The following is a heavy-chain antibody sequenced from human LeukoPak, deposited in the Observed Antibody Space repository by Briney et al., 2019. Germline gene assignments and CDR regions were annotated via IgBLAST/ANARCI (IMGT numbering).Heavy chain of an antibody. D-gene: IGHD7-27*01. CDR1: GGSISSYY. V-gene: IGHV4-39*01. Sequence: SETLSLTCTVSGGSISSYYWGWIRQPPGKGLEWIGNIYYSGITYYNPSLKSRVTISVDTSKNQFSLKLSSVTAADTAVYYCARFVTGDGAFDIWGQGTMVTVSS. CDR3: ARFVTGDGAFDI. J-gene: IGHJ3*02. CDR2: IYYSGIT.